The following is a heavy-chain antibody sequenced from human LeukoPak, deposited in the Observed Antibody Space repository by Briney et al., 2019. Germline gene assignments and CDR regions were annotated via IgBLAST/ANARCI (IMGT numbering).Heavy chain of an antibody. CDR1: GFTFSSYG. J-gene: IGHJ4*02. Sequence: GALRLSCAASGFTFSSYGMHWVRQAPGKGLEWVAVIWYDGSNKYYADSVKGRFTISRDNSKNTLSLQMNSLRAEDTAVYYCAKRVTTKTYYFDYWGQGTLVTVSA. V-gene: IGHV3-33*06. CDR3: AKRVTTKTYYFDY. CDR2: IWYDGSNK. D-gene: IGHD1-1*01.